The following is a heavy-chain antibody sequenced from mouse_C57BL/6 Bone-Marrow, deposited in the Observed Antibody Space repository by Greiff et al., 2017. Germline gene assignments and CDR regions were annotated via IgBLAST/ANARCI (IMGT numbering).Heavy chain of an antibody. V-gene: IGHV5-17*01. CDR2: ISSGSSTI. J-gene: IGHJ3*01. CDR1: GFTFSDYG. D-gene: IGHD2-1*01. CDR3: ASLYGNYVGFAY. Sequence: EVMLVESGGGLVKPGGSLKLSCAASGFTFSDYGMHWVRQAPEKGLEWVAYISSGSSTIYYADTVKGRFTISRDNAKNTLFLQMTSLRSEDTAMYYCASLYGNYVGFAYWGQGTLVTVSA.